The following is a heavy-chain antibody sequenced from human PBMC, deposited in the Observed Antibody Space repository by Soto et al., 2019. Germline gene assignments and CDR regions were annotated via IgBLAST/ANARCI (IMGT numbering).Heavy chain of an antibody. CDR3: ARVDTAMVTTPYFDY. CDR1: GYTFTSYY. V-gene: IGHV1-46*03. Sequence: ASVKVSCKASGYTFTSYYMHWVRQAPGQGLEWMGIINPSGGSTSYAQKFQGRVTMTRDTSTSTVYMELSSLRSEDTAVYYCARVDTAMVTTPYFDYWGQGNMVTVSS. D-gene: IGHD5-18*01. CDR2: INPSGGST. J-gene: IGHJ4*02.